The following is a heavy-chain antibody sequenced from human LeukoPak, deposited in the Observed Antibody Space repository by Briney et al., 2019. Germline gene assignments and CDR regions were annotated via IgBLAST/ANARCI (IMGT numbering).Heavy chain of an antibody. CDR3: ASTLSSSWYFVY. J-gene: IGHJ4*02. D-gene: IGHD6-13*01. CDR2: ISYDGSNK. Sequence: PGGSLRLSCAASGFTFSNYNLHWVRQAPGKGLEWVALISYDGSNKYYADSVKGRFTISRDNSNNTLYLQMNSLRAEDTAVYYCASTLSSSWYFVYWGQGTLVTVSS. CDR1: GFTFSNYN. V-gene: IGHV3-30*04.